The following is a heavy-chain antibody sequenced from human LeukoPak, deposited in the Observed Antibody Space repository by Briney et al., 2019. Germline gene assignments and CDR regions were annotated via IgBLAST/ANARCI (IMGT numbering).Heavy chain of an antibody. D-gene: IGHD4-17*01. Sequence: PGGSLRLSCAASGFTFSSYAMSWVRQAPGKGLEWVSAISGSGGSTYYADSVKGRFTISRDSSKNTLYLQMNSLRAEDTAVYYCAKDSTYGDSFNWFDPWGQGTLVTVSS. V-gene: IGHV3-23*01. CDR3: AKDSTYGDSFNWFDP. CDR1: GFTFSSYA. CDR2: ISGSGGST. J-gene: IGHJ5*02.